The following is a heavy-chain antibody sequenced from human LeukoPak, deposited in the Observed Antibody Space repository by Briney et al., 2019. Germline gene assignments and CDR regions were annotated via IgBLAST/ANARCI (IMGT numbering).Heavy chain of an antibody. V-gene: IGHV3-30-3*01. Sequence: GGSLRLSCAASGFTFSSYAMHWVRQAPGKGLEWVAVISYDGSNKYYADSVKGRFTISRDNSKNTLYLQMNSLRAEDTAVYYCAKDPPSDFWSGPAWFDPWGQGTLVTVSS. CDR1: GFTFSSYA. D-gene: IGHD3-3*01. CDR2: ISYDGSNK. J-gene: IGHJ5*02. CDR3: AKDPPSDFWSGPAWFDP.